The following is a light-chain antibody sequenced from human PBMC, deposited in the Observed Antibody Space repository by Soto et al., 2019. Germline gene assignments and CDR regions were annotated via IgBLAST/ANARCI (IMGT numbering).Light chain of an antibody. CDR2: EVN. CDR3: FSFTTTGSHV. Sequence: QSALTQPASRSGSPGQSITISCSGTSSDIGAYDYVSWFQQHPGKAPKLMISEVNNRPSGVSNRFSGSKSGNTAYLTISGLQVEDEAEYFYFSFTTTGSHVFGTGTKVTVL. J-gene: IGLJ1*01. CDR1: SSDIGAYDY. V-gene: IGLV2-14*01.